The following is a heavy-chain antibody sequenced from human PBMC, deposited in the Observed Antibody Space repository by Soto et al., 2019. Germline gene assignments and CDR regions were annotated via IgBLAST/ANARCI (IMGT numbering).Heavy chain of an antibody. CDR2: IYSSGST. J-gene: IGHJ4*02. D-gene: IGHD6-13*01. CDR3: ARGTVAAASGSFDY. CDR1: GGYISSFY. Sequence: SETLSLTCTVSGGYISSFYWNWIRQPAGKGLEWIGRIYSSGSTYYNPSLKSRVTMSVDTSKNQFSLKLTSVTAADAAVYYCARGTVAAASGSFDYWGQGTLVTVS. V-gene: IGHV4-4*07.